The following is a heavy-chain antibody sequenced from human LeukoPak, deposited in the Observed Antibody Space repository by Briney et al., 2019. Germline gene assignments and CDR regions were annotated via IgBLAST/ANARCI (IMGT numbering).Heavy chain of an antibody. CDR1: GDSVSSNSAS. CDR2: TYYRSKWNS. D-gene: IGHD6-6*01. J-gene: IGHJ5*02. CDR3: ARDPDSSYEWGPFDL. V-gene: IGHV6-1*01. Sequence: SQTLSLTCAISGDSVSSNSASWNWIRQSPSRGLEWLGRTYYRSKWNSDYAISVQSRITINPDTSKNQFSLHLKSVTPEDTAVYYCARDPDSSYEWGPFDLWGQGTLVTVSS.